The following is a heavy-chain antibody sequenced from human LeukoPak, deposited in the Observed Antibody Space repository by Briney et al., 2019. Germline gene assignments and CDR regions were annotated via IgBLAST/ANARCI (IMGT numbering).Heavy chain of an antibody. CDR1: GFTFSSYG. V-gene: IGHV3-30*02. CDR2: IRYDGSNK. Sequence: GGSLRLSCAASGFTFSSYGMHWVRQAPGKGLEWVAFIRYDGSNKYYADSVKGRFTISRDNSKNTLYLQMNSLRAEDTAVYYCARDHSSGYDSVGWFDPWGQGTLVTVSS. J-gene: IGHJ5*02. D-gene: IGHD5-12*01. CDR3: ARDHSSGYDSVGWFDP.